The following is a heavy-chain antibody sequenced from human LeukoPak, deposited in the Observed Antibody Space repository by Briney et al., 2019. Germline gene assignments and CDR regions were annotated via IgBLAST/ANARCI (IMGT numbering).Heavy chain of an antibody. V-gene: IGHV3-7*01. J-gene: IGHJ4*02. D-gene: IGHD5-18*01. CDR1: GFTFSSYG. Sequence: GGSLRLSCAGSGFTFSSYGMSWVRQAPGKGLEWVANIKHDGSEKYYVDSVKGRFTISRDISRNSLYLQMDSLRVEDTAMYYCARDSRGYSYGPNTDYWGQGTLVAVSS. CDR2: IKHDGSEK. CDR3: ARDSRGYSYGPNTDY.